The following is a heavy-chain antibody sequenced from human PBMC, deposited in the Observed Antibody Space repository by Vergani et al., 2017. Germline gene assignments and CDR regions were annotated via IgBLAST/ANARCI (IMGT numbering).Heavy chain of an antibody. D-gene: IGHD1-7*01. CDR1: GYTFTGYY. J-gene: IGHJ4*02. CDR3: ASCNWNYPQGYFDY. CDR2: IIPIFGTA. Sequence: QVQLVQSGAEVKKPGASVKVSCKASGYTFTGYYMHWVRQAPGQGLEWMGGIIPIFGTANYAQKFQGRVTITADESTSTAYMELSSLRSEDTAVYYCASCNWNYPQGYFDYWGQGTLVTVSS. V-gene: IGHV1-69*01.